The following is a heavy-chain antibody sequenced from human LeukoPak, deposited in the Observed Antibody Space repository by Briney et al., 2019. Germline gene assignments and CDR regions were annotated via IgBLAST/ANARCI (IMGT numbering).Heavy chain of an antibody. Sequence: ASVKVSCKASGYTFTGYYMHWVRQAPGQGLEWMGWINPNSGGTNYAQKFQGRVTMTRDTSISTAYMELSRLRSDDTAVYYCASSRITYYYGSGSLAYWGQGTLVTVSS. CDR3: ASSRITYYYGSGSLAY. D-gene: IGHD3-10*01. V-gene: IGHV1-2*02. J-gene: IGHJ4*02. CDR2: INPNSGGT. CDR1: GYTFTGYY.